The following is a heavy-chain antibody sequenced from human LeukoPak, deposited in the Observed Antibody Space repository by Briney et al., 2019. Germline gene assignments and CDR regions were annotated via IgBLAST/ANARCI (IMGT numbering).Heavy chain of an antibody. CDR1: GFTFSSYS. V-gene: IGHV3-21*01. D-gene: IGHD3-10*01. J-gene: IGHJ4*02. CDR2: ISSSSSYI. Sequence: GGSLRLSCAASGFTFSSYSMNWVRQAPGKGLEWVSSISSSSSYIYYADSVKGRFTISRDNAKNSLFLQMNSLRAEDTAVYYCARGYYGSGSYSYYFDYWGQGTLVTVSS. CDR3: ARGYYGSGSYSYYFDY.